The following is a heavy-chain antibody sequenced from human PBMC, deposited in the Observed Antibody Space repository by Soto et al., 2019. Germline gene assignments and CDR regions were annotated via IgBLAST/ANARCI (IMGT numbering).Heavy chain of an antibody. CDR2: INPSGGST. J-gene: IGHJ6*03. CDR3: ARGDYYYCYYMDV. CDR1: RYTFTSKY. Sequence: GASVKVTCKEPRYTFTSKYLHSVRHEPGQGLEWMGIINPSGGSTSYAQKFQGRVTMTRDTSTSTVYMELSSLRSEDTAVYYCARGDYYYCYYMDVWGKGTTVTVSS. V-gene: IGHV1-46*03.